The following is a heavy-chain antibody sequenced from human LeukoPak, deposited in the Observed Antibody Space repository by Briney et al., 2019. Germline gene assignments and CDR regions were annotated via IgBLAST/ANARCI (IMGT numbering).Heavy chain of an antibody. D-gene: IGHD6-19*01. CDR2: IYDSGTT. J-gene: IGHJ4*02. Sequence: PSETLSLTCTVSGGSISSSSYYWGWIRQPPGKGLEWVVCIYDSGTTYYHPSLNSRANKSVHTSKNQFSLKLSSVTAADTAVYYCARQIMLSGWPAHDYWGQGTLVTLSS. V-gene: IGHV4-39*07. CDR1: GGSISSSSYY. CDR3: ARQIMLSGWPAHDY.